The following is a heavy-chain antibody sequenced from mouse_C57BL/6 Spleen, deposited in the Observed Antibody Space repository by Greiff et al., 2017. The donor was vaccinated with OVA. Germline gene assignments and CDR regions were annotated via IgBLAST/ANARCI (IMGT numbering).Heavy chain of an antibody. D-gene: IGHD2-10*01. Sequence: EVQVVESGPGLVKPSQSLSLTCSVTGYSITSGYYWNWIRQFPGNKLEWMGYISYDGSNNYNPSLKNRISITRDTSKNQFFLKLNSVTTEDTATYYCARESLLWSYYFDYWGQGTTLTVSS. CDR3: ARESLLWSYYFDY. CDR2: ISYDGSN. V-gene: IGHV3-6*01. CDR1: GYSITSGYY. J-gene: IGHJ2*01.